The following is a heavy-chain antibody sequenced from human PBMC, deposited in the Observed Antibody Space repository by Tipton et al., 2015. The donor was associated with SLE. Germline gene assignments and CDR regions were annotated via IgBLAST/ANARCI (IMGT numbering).Heavy chain of an antibody. V-gene: IGHV4-30-4*08. CDR1: GDSITRSDCY. CDR2: VDYSGNT. J-gene: IGHJ5*02. D-gene: IGHD3/OR15-3a*01. Sequence: TLSLTCTVSGDSITRSDCYWGWIRQPPGKGLEWIGSVDYSGNTHYNPSLRSRITISIDTSKNHFSLRSNSVTAADTAVYYCARMDGLETGAHDHWGQGALVTVSS. CDR3: ARMDGLETGAHDH.